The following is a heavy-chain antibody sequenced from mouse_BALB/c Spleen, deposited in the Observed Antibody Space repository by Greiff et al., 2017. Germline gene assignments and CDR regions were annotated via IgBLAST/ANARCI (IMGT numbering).Heavy chain of an antibody. D-gene: IGHD2-14*01. CDR1: GYTFSSYW. CDR3: ARREVRRGFAY. J-gene: IGHJ3*01. CDR2: ILPGSGST. Sequence: LVESGAELMKPGASVKISCKATGYTFSSYWIEWVKQRPGHGLEWIGEILPGSGSTNYNEKFKGKATFTADTSSNTAYMQLSSLTSEDSAVYYCARREVRRGFAYWGQGTLVTVSA. V-gene: IGHV1-9*01.